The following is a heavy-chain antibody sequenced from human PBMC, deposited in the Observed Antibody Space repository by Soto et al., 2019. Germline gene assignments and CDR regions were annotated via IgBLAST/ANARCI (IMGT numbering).Heavy chain of an antibody. D-gene: IGHD1-20*01. Sequence: SVKVSCKASGGTFSSYTVSWVRQAPGQGLEWMGRIIPILGIANYAQKFQGRVTITADKSTSTAYMELSSLRSEDTAVYYCARDRGYNWNDGRTDYWGQGTLVTVSS. J-gene: IGHJ4*02. V-gene: IGHV1-69*04. CDR3: ARDRGYNWNDGRTDY. CDR1: GGTFSSYT. CDR2: IIPILGIA.